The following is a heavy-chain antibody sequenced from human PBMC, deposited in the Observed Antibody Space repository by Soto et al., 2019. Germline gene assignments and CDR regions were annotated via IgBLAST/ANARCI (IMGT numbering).Heavy chain of an antibody. CDR3: TGDFWSGYPVYFGY. V-gene: IGHV3-15*01. D-gene: IGHD3-3*01. Sequence: GGSLILSCAASGFTFSNAWMNWVRQSPGKGLEWVGSIKSKADGGTTDYAAPVKGRFTISRDDSKNTLYLQMSSLTTEDTAVYFCTGDFWSGYPVYFGYWGQGTLVTVSS. CDR1: GFTFSNAW. CDR2: IKSKADGGTT. J-gene: IGHJ4*02.